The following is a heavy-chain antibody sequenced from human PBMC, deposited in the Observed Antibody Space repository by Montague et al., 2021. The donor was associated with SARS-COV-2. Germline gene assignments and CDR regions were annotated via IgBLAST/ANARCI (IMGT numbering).Heavy chain of an antibody. Sequence: PALVKTTQTLTLTCTFSGFSLSTSGVGVGWIRQPPGKALEWLALIYWDDDKRYSPSLESRLTITKDTSKNQVVLTVTNMDPVDTATYYCAHDRVTMIVVAKADAFDIWGQGTMVTVSS. CDR2: IYWDDDK. D-gene: IGHD3-22*01. J-gene: IGHJ3*02. V-gene: IGHV2-5*02. CDR3: AHDRVTMIVVAKADAFDI. CDR1: GFSLSTSGVG.